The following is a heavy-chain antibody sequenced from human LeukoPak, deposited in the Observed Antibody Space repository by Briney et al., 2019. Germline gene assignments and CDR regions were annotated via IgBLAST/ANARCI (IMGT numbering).Heavy chain of an antibody. CDR1: GFTFSSYA. CDR2: ISSSSSYI. V-gene: IGHV3-21*01. D-gene: IGHD3-16*01. J-gene: IGHJ4*02. CDR3: AAQGGLDY. Sequence: GGSLRLSCATSGFTFSSYALSWVRQAPGKGLEWVSSISSSSSYIYYADSVKGRFTISRDNAKNSLYLQMNSLRAEDTAVYYCAAQGGLDYWGQGTLVTVSS.